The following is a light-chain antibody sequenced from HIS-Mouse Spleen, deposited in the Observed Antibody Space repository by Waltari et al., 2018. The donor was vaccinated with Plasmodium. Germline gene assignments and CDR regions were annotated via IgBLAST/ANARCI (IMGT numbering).Light chain of an antibody. Sequence: QSALTQPPSASGSPGQSVPIPCTGTSRDSGGYHYVSWYQQHPGKAPKRMIYEVSKRPSGVPDRFSGSKSGNTASLTVSGLQAEDEADYYCSSYAGSNNLVFGGGTKLTVL. V-gene: IGLV2-8*01. CDR3: SSYAGSNNLV. CDR2: EVS. J-gene: IGLJ2*01. CDR1: SRDSGGYHY.